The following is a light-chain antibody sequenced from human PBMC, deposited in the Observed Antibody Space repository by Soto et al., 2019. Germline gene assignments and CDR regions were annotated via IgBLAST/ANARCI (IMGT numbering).Light chain of an antibody. V-gene: IGLV2-14*01. Sequence: QSALTQPASVSGSPGQSITLSCTGTSSDVGGYDFVSWYQQHPGKAPKLMIYDVTNRASGVSDRFSGSKSGNTASLTISGLQAEDEADYYCSSYTSTSAPVVFGGGTQLTVL. CDR3: SSYTSTSAPVV. CDR1: SSDVGGYDF. CDR2: DVT. J-gene: IGLJ2*01.